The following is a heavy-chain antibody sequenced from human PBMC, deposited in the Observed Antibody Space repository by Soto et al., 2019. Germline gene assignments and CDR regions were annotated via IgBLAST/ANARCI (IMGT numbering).Heavy chain of an antibody. V-gene: IGHV3-30*18. CDR2: ISYDGSNK. J-gene: IGHJ4*02. CDR1: GFTFSNHG. CDR3: AKGVRGKRPTTNDY. D-gene: IGHD3-10*01. Sequence: GGSLRLSCAASGFTFSNHGMHWVRQAPGKGLEWVAVISYDGSNKYYADSVKGRFTISRDNSKNTLYLQMNSLRAEDTAVYYSAKGVRGKRPTTNDYWGQGTLVTVSS.